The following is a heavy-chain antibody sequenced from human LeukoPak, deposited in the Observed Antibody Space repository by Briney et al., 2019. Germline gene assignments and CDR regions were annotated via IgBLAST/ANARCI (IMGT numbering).Heavy chain of an antibody. J-gene: IGHJ4*02. CDR1: GFTFSSYA. D-gene: IGHD6-19*01. Sequence: GGSLRLSCAASGFTFSSYAMHWVRQAPGKGLEWVAVISYDGGNKYYADSVKGRFTISRDNSKNTVYLQMNSLRAEDTAVYYCAREAAVGVFDYWGQGTLVTVSS. CDR3: AREAAVGVFDY. CDR2: ISYDGGNK. V-gene: IGHV3-30-3*01.